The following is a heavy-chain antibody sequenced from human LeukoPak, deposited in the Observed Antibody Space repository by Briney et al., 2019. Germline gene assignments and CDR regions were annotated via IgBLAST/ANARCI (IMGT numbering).Heavy chain of an antibody. D-gene: IGHD1-26*01. J-gene: IGHJ4*02. CDR3: ARSSGSYRGYFDY. CDR1: GGSIRSYY. Sequence: PSETLSLTCTVSGGSIRSYYWSWIRQPAEKGLEWIGRIYTSGSTNYNPSLKSRVTMSVDTSKNQFALKLSSVTAADTAVYYCARSSGSYRGYFDYWGQGTLVTVSS. CDR2: IYTSGST. V-gene: IGHV4-4*07.